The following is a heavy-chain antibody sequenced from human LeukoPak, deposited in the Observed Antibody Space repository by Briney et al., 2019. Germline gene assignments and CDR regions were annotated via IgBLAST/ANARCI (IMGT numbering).Heavy chain of an antibody. J-gene: IGHJ4*02. CDR1: GGSISSGDYY. Sequence: SETLSLTCTVSGGSISSGDYYWSWIRQPPGKGLEWIGYIYYSGSTYYNPSLKSRVTISVDTSKNQFSLKLSSVTAADTAVYYCARESIAARNFDYWGQGTLVTVSS. D-gene: IGHD6-6*01. CDR2: IYYSGST. V-gene: IGHV4-30-4*08. CDR3: ARESIAARNFDY.